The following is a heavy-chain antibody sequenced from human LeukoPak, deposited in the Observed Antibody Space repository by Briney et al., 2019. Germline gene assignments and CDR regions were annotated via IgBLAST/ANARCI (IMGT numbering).Heavy chain of an antibody. V-gene: IGHV4-59*08. J-gene: IGHJ4*02. Sequence: SQTLSLTCTVSGGSISSYYWNWIRQPPGRGLEWIGYIYFSGSTNYNPSLKGRVTISVDTSKNQFSLKLSSVTAADTAVYYCARAVRYYYDSSGLRGIYYFDYWGQGTLVTVSS. CDR3: ARAVRYYYDSSGLRGIYYFDY. CDR1: GGSISSYY. D-gene: IGHD3-22*01. CDR2: IYFSGST.